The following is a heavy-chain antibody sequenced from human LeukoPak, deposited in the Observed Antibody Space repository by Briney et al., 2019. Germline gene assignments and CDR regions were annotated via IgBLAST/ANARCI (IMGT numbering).Heavy chain of an antibody. J-gene: IGHJ6*02. V-gene: IGHV4-34*01. Sequence: SETLSLTCAVYGGSFVGYYWSWIRQPPGEGLEWIGEINHSGSTSYNPSLKSRVTISVDTFKNQVSLKLSSVTAADTALYYCAGMSSPYYFYGMDVWAQGTTVTVSS. CDR2: INHSGST. D-gene: IGHD6-13*01. CDR3: AGMSSPYYFYGMDV. CDR1: GGSFVGYY.